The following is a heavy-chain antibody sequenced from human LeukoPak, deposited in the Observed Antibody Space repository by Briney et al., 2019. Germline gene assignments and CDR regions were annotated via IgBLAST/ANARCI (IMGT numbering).Heavy chain of an antibody. V-gene: IGHV1-2*02. CDR3: ARAAQDYYDSSGYPYYFDY. Sequence: ASVKVSCKASGYTFTGYYMHWVRQAPGQGLEWMGWINPNSGGTNYAQKFQGRVTMTRDTSISTAYMELSRLRSDDTAVYYCARAAQDYYDSSGYPYYFDYWGQGTLVTVSS. CDR2: INPNSGGT. D-gene: IGHD3-22*01. J-gene: IGHJ4*02. CDR1: GYTFTGYY.